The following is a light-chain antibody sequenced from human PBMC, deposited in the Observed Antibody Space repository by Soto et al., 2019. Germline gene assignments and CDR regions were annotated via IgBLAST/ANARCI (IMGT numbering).Light chain of an antibody. CDR1: QNVSSH. V-gene: IGKV3-15*01. J-gene: IGKJ5*01. CDR2: GAS. Sequence: EIGVTPAPAHPSVSPGERATLSCRASQNVSSHLTWYQQKPGQAPRLPIYGASTRATGIPARFSGSGSGTEFTLTISSLQSEDFAVYYCQQYNNWPLITFGQGTRLEIK. CDR3: QQYNNWPLIT.